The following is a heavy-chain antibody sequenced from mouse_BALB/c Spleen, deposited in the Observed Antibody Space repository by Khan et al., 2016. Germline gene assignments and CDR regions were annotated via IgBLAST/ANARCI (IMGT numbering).Heavy chain of an antibody. CDR1: GYTFTSYW. CDR3: RRDGVRRRSYAMDY. V-gene: IGHV1-69*02. D-gene: IGHD2-14*01. Sequence: QVQLKQSGAELVRPGASVKLSCKASGYTFTSYWINWVRQRPGQGLEWIGNIYPSDRYTNYNQKFKDKATLTVDKSSSTAYMQLSSPTSEDSAVYFCRRDGVRRRSYAMDYWGQGTSVTVSS. CDR2: IYPSDRYT. J-gene: IGHJ4*01.